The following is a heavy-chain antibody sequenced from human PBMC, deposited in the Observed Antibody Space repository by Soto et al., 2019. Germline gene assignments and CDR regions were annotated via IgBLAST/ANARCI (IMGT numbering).Heavy chain of an antibody. CDR3: PRLPFTPVTTVYGGDAYDI. D-gene: IGHD4-17*01. CDR2: IYYSGST. V-gene: IGHV4-39*01. Sequence: SETVSLTCTVSGGSISSSSYYWGWIRQPPGTGLEWIGSIYYSGSTYYKPSLNSRVTISVDTSKNQFSLKLSSVTAADTAVYYCPRLPFTPVTTVYGGDAYDICSQGTMVTDSS. J-gene: IGHJ3*02. CDR1: GGSISSSSYY.